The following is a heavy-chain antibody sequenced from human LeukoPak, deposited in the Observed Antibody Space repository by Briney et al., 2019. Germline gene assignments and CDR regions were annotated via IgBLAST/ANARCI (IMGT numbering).Heavy chain of an antibody. J-gene: IGHJ4*02. Sequence: ASVKVSCKAPGDTFGSYAISWVRQAHGQGLEWMGRTIPILGSAKYAQKFQGRLTITADTSTSTAYMELTNLRSDDTAVYYCASQFLLPFDYWGRGTLVTVSS. CDR1: GDTFGSYA. V-gene: IGHV1-69*04. D-gene: IGHD3-22*01. CDR2: TIPILGSA. CDR3: ASQFLLPFDY.